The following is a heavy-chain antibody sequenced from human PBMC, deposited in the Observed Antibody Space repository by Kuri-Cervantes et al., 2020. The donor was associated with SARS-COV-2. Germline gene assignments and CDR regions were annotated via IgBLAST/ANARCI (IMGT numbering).Heavy chain of an antibody. CDR3: TRDSPYDFWSGYYSRGYYYYYMDV. J-gene: IGHJ6*03. V-gene: IGHV3-15*01. Sequence: GGSLKISCAASGFTFSNAWMGWFRQAPGKGLEWVGHIKTKTDGGTTDYAALVKGRFSISRDDSKSIAYLQMNSLKTEDTAVYYCTRDSPYDFWSGYYSRGYYYYYMDVWGKGTTVTVSS. CDR1: GFTFSNAW. D-gene: IGHD3-3*01. CDR2: IKTKTDGGTT.